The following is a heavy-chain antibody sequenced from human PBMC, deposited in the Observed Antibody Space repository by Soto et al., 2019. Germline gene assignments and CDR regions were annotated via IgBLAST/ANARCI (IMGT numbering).Heavy chain of an antibody. J-gene: IGHJ4*02. V-gene: IGHV3-33*01. CDR2: IWFDGSNE. CDR1: GFTFSQHD. CDR3: ARGGFLGTGCLDY. Sequence: QVQLVESGGGVVQPGRSLRLSCAASGFTFSQHDMHWVRQAPGKGLEWVAVIWFDGSNENYADSVKGRFSISRDSFNNSLSLQMNSLRAEDTAVYYCARGGFLGTGCLDYWGQGSLVTVSS. D-gene: IGHD2-8*02.